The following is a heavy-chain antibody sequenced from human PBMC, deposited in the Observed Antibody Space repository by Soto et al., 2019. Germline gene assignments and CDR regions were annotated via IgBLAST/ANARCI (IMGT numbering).Heavy chain of an antibody. CDR2: VYSGGST. CDR1: GFTVSSNY. D-gene: IGHD2-15*01. V-gene: IGHV3-66*01. J-gene: IGHJ6*03. Sequence: GGSLRLSCAASGFTVSSNYMSWVRQAPGKGLEWVSLVYSGGSTYYADSVKGRFTISRDNSKNTLYLQMNSLRAEDTAVYYCARDGRYCSGGSCYYYYYYMDAWGKGTTVTSP. CDR3: ARDGRYCSGGSCYYYYYYMDA.